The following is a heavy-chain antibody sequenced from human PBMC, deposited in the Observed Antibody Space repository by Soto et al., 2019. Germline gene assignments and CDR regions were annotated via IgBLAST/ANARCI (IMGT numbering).Heavy chain of an antibody. CDR2: IYWDNDI. V-gene: IGHV2-5*02. CDR3: AHAYTGSSWFQNWFDP. CDR1: GFSLTTSGVS. D-gene: IGHD6-13*01. J-gene: IGHJ5*02. Sequence: KESGPTLVKPTETLTLTCTFSGFSLTTSGVSVGWIRQPPGKALEWLALIYWDNDIRYSPFLKSRLTIAKDTSKNQVVLTMTNMDPVDTATYYCAHAYTGSSWFQNWFDPWGQGTLVTVSS.